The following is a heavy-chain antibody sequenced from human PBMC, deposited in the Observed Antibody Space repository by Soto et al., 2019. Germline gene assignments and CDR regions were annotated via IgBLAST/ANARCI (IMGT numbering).Heavy chain of an antibody. CDR3: AGGRIVVVGSRAYYGMDV. CDR1: GGTPSNSA. D-gene: IGHD3-22*01. Sequence: QVHLLLQSGAEVKKPGSSVKVSCKASGGTPSNSAISWVRQAPGQGLEWMVGIIPVLGLVKYAQNFQGRVTITADESTNTAYMELSSLRPEDTAVYYCAGGRIVVVGSRAYYGMDVWGQGTTVTVSS. V-gene: IGHV1-69*01. CDR2: IIPVLGLV. J-gene: IGHJ6*02.